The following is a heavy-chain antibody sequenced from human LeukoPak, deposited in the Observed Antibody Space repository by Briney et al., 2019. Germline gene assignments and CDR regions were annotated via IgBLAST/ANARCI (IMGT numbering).Heavy chain of an antibody. V-gene: IGHV4-59*02. CDR1: GGSVSSYY. CDR2: VYYSGST. D-gene: IGHD2-21*01. J-gene: IGHJ2*01. Sequence: SETLSLTCAVSGGSVSSYYWSWMRQPPGKGLEWIGYVYYSGSTNYNPALKSRVTISLDTSENQFSLKLSSVTAADTAVYYCAREANSPTARYWYFDPWGRDTQVTVSS. CDR3: AREANSPTARYWYFDP.